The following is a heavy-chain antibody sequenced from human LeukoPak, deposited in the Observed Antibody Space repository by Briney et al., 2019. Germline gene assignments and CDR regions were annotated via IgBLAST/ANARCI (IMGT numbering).Heavy chain of an antibody. J-gene: IGHJ6*02. V-gene: IGHV3-21*01. D-gene: IGHD2-2*02. CDR1: GFTFSSYS. CDR2: ISSSSSYI. Sequence: PGGSLRLSCAASGFTFSSYSMNWVRQAPGPGLEWVSSISSSSSYIYYADSAKGRFTISRDNAKNSLYLQMNSLRAGDTAVYYCAREGPHIVVVPAAIGDYYYGMDVWGQGTTVTVSS. CDR3: AREGPHIVVVPAAIGDYYYGMDV.